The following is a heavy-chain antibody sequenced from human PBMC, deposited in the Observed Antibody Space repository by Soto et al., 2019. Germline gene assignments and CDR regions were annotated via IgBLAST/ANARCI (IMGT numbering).Heavy chain of an antibody. CDR1: GFTFDDYA. CDR3: AKDILRAGRATFDY. V-gene: IGHV3-9*01. D-gene: IGHD4-17*01. Sequence: PGGSLRLSCAASGFTFDDYAMHWVRQAPGKGLEWVSGISWNSGSIGYADSVKGRFTISRDNAKNSLYLQMNSLRAEDTALYYCAKDILRAGRATFDYWGKGTLVTVSS. CDR2: ISWNSGSI. J-gene: IGHJ4*02.